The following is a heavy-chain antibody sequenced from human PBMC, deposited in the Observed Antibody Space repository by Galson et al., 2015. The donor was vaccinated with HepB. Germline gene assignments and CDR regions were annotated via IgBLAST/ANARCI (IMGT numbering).Heavy chain of an antibody. D-gene: IGHD3-22*01. J-gene: IGHJ4*02. CDR2: IQYDGSNE. CDR1: GFTFRSYG. V-gene: IGHV3-33*01. Sequence: SLRLSCAASGFTFRSYGMHWVRQAPGKGLEWVAGIQYDGSNEYYADSVKGRVTISRDNSKNTLYLQMNSLGAEDTAVHFCARDADTSGHASHFDYWGQGTLVTVSS. CDR3: ARDADTSGHASHFDY.